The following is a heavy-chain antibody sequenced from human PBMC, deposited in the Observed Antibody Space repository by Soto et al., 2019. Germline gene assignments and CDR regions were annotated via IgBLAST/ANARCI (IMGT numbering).Heavy chain of an antibody. V-gene: IGHV3-23*01. Sequence: PGGSLRLSCAASGFTFSSYAMSWVRQAPGKGLEWVSAVSGSGGSTYYADSVKGRFTISRDNSKNTLYLQMNSLRAEDTAVYYCATTTTVTTSTPPLDYWGQGTLVTVSS. CDR3: ATTTTVTTSTPPLDY. CDR2: VSGSGGST. CDR1: GFTFSSYA. D-gene: IGHD4-17*01. J-gene: IGHJ4*02.